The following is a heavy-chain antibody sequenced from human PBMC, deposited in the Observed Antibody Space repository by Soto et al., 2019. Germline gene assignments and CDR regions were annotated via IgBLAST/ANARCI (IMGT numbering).Heavy chain of an antibody. CDR3: ARGWVGAALPRTTPYYYGMDV. Sequence: PGGYLRLSCAASGFTFSSYGLHWVRQAPGTGLERVAVIWYDGSNKYYADSVQGRFTISRDNSKNTLYLQMNSLRAEDTAVYYCARGWVGAALPRTTPYYYGMDVWGQGTTVTVSS. CDR1: GFTFSSYG. J-gene: IGHJ6*02. CDR2: IWYDGSNK. V-gene: IGHV3-33*01. D-gene: IGHD1-26*01.